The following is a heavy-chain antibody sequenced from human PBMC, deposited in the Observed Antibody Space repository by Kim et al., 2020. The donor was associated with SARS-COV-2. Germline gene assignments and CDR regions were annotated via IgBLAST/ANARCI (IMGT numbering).Heavy chain of an antibody. CDR3: ARFRRYDFWSGYYGRAFDI. D-gene: IGHD3-3*01. Sequence: ASVKVSCKASGYTFTSYDINWVRQATGQGLEWMGWMNPNSGNTGYAQKFQGRVTMTRNTSISTAYMELSSLRSEDTAVYYCARFRRYDFWSGYYGRAFDIWGQGTMVTVSS. CDR2: MNPNSGNT. J-gene: IGHJ3*02. V-gene: IGHV1-8*01. CDR1: GYTFTSYD.